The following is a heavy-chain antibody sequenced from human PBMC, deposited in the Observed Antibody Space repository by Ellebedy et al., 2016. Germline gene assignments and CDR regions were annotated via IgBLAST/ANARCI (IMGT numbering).Heavy chain of an antibody. CDR3: ARSLYYVDWFDP. Sequence: SETLSLTXTVSGGSISSDDYFWSWIRQPPGKGLEWIGYIYYSGNTYYNPSLKSRVTISVDTSKNQFSLKLSSVTAADTAVYYCARSLYYVDWFDPWGQGTLVTVSS. D-gene: IGHD3-16*01. CDR1: GGSISSDDYF. CDR2: IYYSGNT. V-gene: IGHV4-30-4*01. J-gene: IGHJ5*02.